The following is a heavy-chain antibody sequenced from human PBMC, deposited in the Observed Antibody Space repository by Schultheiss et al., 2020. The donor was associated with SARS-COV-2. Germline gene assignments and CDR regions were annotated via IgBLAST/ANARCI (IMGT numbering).Heavy chain of an antibody. V-gene: IGHV3-74*01. J-gene: IGHJ6*02. CDR2: INSDGSST. Sequence: GGSLRLSCAASGFTFSNAWMNWVRQAPGKGLVWVSRINSDGSSTSYADSVKGRFTISRDNSENTLYLQMNSLRAEDTAVYYCAKDFGWNYYGMDVWGQGTTVTVSS. D-gene: IGHD6-19*01. CDR3: AKDFGWNYYGMDV. CDR1: GFTFSNAW.